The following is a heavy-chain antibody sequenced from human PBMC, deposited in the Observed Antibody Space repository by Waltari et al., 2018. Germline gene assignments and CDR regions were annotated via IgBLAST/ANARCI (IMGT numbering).Heavy chain of an antibody. V-gene: IGHV4-4*07. J-gene: IGHJ4*02. Sequence: QVQLQESGPGLVKPSETLSLTCTVSGGSISSYYWSWIRQPAGKGLEWIGRIYTSGSTNYNPALKSRVTMSVDTAKDQFSLKLSSVTAADTAVYYCARAVYSSSWCFDYWAREPWSPSPQ. CDR1: GGSISSYY. CDR3: ARAVYSSSWCFDY. CDR2: IYTSGST. D-gene: IGHD6-13*01.